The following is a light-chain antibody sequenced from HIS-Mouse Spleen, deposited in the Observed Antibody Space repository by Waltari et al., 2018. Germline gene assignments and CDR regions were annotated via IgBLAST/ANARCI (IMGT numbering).Light chain of an antibody. V-gene: IGKV4-1*01. Sequence: DIVMTQSPDSLAVSRVRRAANNSKSSQSVLYSSNNQNYLAWYPQKPGKPPKMLIYWASTRDSGVPDRFSGSGSGTDFNLTISSLQAEDVAVYYCQQYYSTPYTFGQGTKLEIK. CDR1: QSVLYSSNNQNY. J-gene: IGKJ2*01. CDR2: WAS. CDR3: QQYYSTPYT.